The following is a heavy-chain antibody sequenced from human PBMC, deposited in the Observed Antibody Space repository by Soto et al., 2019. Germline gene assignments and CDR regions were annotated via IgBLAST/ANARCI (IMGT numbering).Heavy chain of an antibody. CDR1: GFTFNNYA. D-gene: IGHD3-10*01. CDR2: ISGGGDTT. CDR3: AKGRGGSGSQTPRVDC. J-gene: IGHJ4*02. Sequence: EVQLLESGGGLVQPGGCLRLSCAASGFTFNNYAMTWVRQAPGKGLELVSAISGGGDTTSYADSVKGRFTVSRDGSKNTLYLQMSSLRAEDTALYYWAKGRGGSGSQTPRVDCWGQGSLVTVSS. V-gene: IGHV3-23*01.